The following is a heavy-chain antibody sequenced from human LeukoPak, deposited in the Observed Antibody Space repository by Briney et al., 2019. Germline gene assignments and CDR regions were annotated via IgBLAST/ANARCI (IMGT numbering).Heavy chain of an antibody. CDR1: GGSFSGYY. D-gene: IGHD2-2*01. V-gene: IGHV4-34*01. CDR2: INHSGST. Sequence: SETLSLTCAVYGGSFSGYYWSWIRQPPGKGLEWVGEINHSGSTNYNPSLKSRVTMSVDTSKNQFSLKLSSVTAADTAVYYCARVGRYQLLEEYFDYWGQGTLVTVSS. J-gene: IGHJ4*02. CDR3: ARVGRYQLLEEYFDY.